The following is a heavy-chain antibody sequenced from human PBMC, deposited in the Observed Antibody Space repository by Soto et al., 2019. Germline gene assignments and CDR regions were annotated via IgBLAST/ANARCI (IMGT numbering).Heavy chain of an antibody. CDR3: ARERYCSSTSCYSGYFQH. Sequence: SETLSLTCTVSGGSISSGGYYWSWIRQHPGKGLECIGYIYYSGSTYYNPSLKSRVTISVDTSKNQFSLKLSSVTAADTAVYYCARERYCSSTSCYSGYFQHWGQGTLVTVSS. CDR1: GGSISSGGYY. CDR2: IYYSGST. D-gene: IGHD2-2*01. V-gene: IGHV4-31*03. J-gene: IGHJ1*01.